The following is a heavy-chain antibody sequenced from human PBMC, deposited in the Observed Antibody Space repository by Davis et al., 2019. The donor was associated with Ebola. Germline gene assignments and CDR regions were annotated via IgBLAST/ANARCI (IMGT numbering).Heavy chain of an antibody. CDR2: ISGSGGST. V-gene: IGHV3-23*01. D-gene: IGHD2-21*02. CDR1: GFTFSSYA. CDR3: AKVRVVVTAMHFDY. Sequence: GGSLRLSCAASGFTFSSYAMSWVRQAPGKGLEWVSAISGSGGSTYYADSVKGRFTISRDNSKTRLYLQMNSLRAEDTAVYYCAKVRVVVTAMHFDYWGQGTLVTVSS. J-gene: IGHJ4*02.